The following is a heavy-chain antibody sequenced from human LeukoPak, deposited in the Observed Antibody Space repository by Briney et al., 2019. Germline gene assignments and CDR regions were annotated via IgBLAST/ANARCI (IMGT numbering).Heavy chain of an antibody. CDR1: GITFSSYA. J-gene: IGHJ4*02. CDR3: AKLPAAFAPGRDY. Sequence: GGSLRLSCAASGITFSSYAMSWVRQAPGKGLEWVSAISGSGGSTYYADPVKGRFTISRDNSKNTLYLQMNSLRAEDTAVHYCAKLPAAFAPGRDYWGQGTLVTVSS. D-gene: IGHD2-2*01. CDR2: ISGSGGST. V-gene: IGHV3-23*01.